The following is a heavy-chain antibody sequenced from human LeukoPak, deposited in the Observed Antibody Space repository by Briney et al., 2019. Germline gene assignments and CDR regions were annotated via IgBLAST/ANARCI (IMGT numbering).Heavy chain of an antibody. D-gene: IGHD4-23*01. V-gene: IGHV3-74*01. J-gene: IGHJ4*02. CDR3: VRGNDYGGPHY. CDR2: IDRDGSRI. CDR1: GFTFSSYW. Sequence: GGSLRLSCAVSGFTFSSYWMHWVRQAPGKGLVWVSRIDRDGSRINYADSVKGRFTIPRDNGKNTLFLQMNSLRAEDAAVYYCVRGNDYGGPHYWGQGTLVTVSS.